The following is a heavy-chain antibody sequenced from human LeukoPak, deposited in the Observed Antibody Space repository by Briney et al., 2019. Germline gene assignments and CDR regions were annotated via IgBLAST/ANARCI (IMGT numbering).Heavy chain of an antibody. CDR3: ARENGGYCSSTSCPGGDAFDI. CDR1: GFTFSSYE. D-gene: IGHD2-2*03. CDR2: ISSSGSTI. Sequence: GGSLRLSCAASGFTFSSYEMNWVRQAPGKGLEWGSYISSSGSTIYYADSVKGRFTISRDNAKNSLYLQMNSLRAEDTAIYYCARENGGYCSSTSCPGGDAFDIWGQGTMVTVSS. V-gene: IGHV3-48*03. J-gene: IGHJ3*02.